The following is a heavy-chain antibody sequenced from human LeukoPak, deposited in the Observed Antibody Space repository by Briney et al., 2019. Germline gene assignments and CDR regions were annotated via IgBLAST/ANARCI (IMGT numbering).Heavy chain of an antibody. CDR2: IYYSGST. V-gene: IGHV4-59*01. CDR1: GGSINSSY. D-gene: IGHD3-9*01. CDR3: ARKYYDILTGYTAMDV. Sequence: SETLSLTCAVSGGSINSSYWNWIRQPPGKGLEWIGYIYYSGSTTYNPSLKSRVTISVDTSKNQFSLKMRSVTAADTAVYYCARKYYDILTGYTAMDVWGQGATVTVSS. J-gene: IGHJ6*02.